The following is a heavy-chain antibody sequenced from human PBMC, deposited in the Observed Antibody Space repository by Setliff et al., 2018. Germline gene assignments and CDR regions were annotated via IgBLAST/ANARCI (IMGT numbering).Heavy chain of an antibody. Sequence: GGSLRLSCAASGFTFSSYAMSWVRQAPGKGLVWVSHINRDGSNIRYADSVKGRFTISRDIAKNTLYLQINSLRAEDTAVYYCARAFGGNSDAFDIWGQGTMVTVSS. CDR3: ARAFGGNSDAFDI. CDR2: INRDGSNI. V-gene: IGHV3-74*01. D-gene: IGHD2-21*02. J-gene: IGHJ3*02. CDR1: GFTFSSYA.